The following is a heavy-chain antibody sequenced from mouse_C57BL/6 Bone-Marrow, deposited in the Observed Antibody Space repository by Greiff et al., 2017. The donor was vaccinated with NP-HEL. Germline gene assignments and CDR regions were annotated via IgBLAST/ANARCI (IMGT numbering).Heavy chain of an antibody. CDR1: GYTFTSYW. V-gene: IGHV1-50*01. CDR2: IDPSDSST. Sequence: VQLQQSGAELVKPGASVKLSCKASGYTFTSYWMQWVKQRPGQGLEWIGEIDPSDSSTNYNQKFKGQATLTLDTSSSTAYMQLSSLTSEDSAVYYCARSWDPYGNYGFVYWGQGTTLTVSS. J-gene: IGHJ2*01. D-gene: IGHD2-1*01. CDR3: ARSWDPYGNYGFVY.